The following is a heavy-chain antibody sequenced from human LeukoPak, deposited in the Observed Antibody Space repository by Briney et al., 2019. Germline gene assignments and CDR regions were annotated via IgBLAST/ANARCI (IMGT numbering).Heavy chain of an antibody. Sequence: GGSLRLSCTASGFTFGDYAMSWFRQAPGKGLEWVGFIRSKAYGGTTEYAASVKGRFTISRDDSKSIAYLQMNSLKTEDTAVYYCTRVEGGMYYYGSGSGGYWGQGTLVTVSS. CDR2: IRSKAYGGTT. CDR1: GFTFGDYA. D-gene: IGHD3-10*01. J-gene: IGHJ4*02. V-gene: IGHV3-49*03. CDR3: TRVEGGMYYYGSGSGGY.